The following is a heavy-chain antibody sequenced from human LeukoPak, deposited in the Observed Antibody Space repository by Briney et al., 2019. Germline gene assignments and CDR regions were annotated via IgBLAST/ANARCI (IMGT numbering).Heavy chain of an antibody. D-gene: IGHD3-10*01. CDR2: ISRGRDDK. CDR3: AREFGISRAFDI. J-gene: IGHJ3*02. Sequence: KSGGSLRLSCAGSGFDFSDNYMARIRQTPGKGLQRVSYISRGRDDKAYADSVKGRFTISRDSGKNSLYLQMNSLTAEDTAVYYCAREFGISRAFDIWGQGTMVTVSS. CDR1: GFDFSDNY. V-gene: IGHV3-11*05.